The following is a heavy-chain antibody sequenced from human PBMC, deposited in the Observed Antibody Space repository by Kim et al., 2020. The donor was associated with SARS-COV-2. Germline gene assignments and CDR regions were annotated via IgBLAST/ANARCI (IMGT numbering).Heavy chain of an antibody. CDR1: GGSFSGYY. V-gene: IGHV4-34*01. J-gene: IGHJ6*02. CDR3: ARGRSSVVPAALGAYYYYYYGMDV. Sequence: SETLSLTCAVYGGSFSGYYWSWIRQPPGKGLEWIGEINHSGSTNYNPSLKSRVTISVDTSKNQFSLKLSSVTAADTAVYYCARGRSSVVPAALGAYYYYYYGMDVWGQATTVTVSS. CDR2: INHSGST. D-gene: IGHD2-2*01.